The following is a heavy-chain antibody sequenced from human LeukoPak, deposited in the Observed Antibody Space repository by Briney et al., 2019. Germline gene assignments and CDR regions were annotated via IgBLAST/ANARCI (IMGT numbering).Heavy chain of an antibody. Sequence: GGSLRLSCAVSGFTFSSYWMHWVRQAPGKGLVWVSRIDRDGSRINYADSVKGRFTISRDNGKNTLFLQMNSLRAEDAAVYYCVRGNDYGGPHYWGQGTLVTVYS. D-gene: IGHD4-23*01. J-gene: IGHJ4*02. CDR1: GFTFSSYW. V-gene: IGHV3-74*01. CDR2: IDRDGSRI. CDR3: VRGNDYGGPHY.